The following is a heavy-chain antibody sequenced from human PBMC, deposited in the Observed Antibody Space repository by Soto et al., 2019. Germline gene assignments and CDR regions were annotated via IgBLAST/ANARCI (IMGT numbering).Heavy chain of an antibody. CDR2: IYRTGST. V-gene: IGHV4-4*02. Sequence: SETLSLTCAVSGGSFTSNNWWTWVRQPPGQGLEWIGEIYRTGSTNYNPSLKSRVTISLDKSENQFSLKVRSLTAADTAVYYCTTSGRSWPDSFDFWGQGAMVTVSS. D-gene: IGHD6-13*01. CDR3: TTSGRSWPDSFDF. J-gene: IGHJ3*01. CDR1: GGSFTSNNW.